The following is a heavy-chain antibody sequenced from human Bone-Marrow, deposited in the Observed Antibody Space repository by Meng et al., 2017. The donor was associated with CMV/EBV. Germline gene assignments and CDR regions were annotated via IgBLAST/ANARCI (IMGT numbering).Heavy chain of an antibody. J-gene: IGHJ1*01. CDR1: GFIVSSNY. V-gene: IGHV3-53*01. CDR2: IYSDGTT. Sequence: GGSLRLSCAASGFIVSSNYMSWVRQAPGKGLEWVSVIYSDGTTYTADSLKGRFTISRDNFKNTVYLQMNSLRAEDTAIYYCARGVWAGVPLEYLQHWGQGTLVTVSS. CDR3: ARGVWAGVPLEYLQH. D-gene: IGHD2-8*01.